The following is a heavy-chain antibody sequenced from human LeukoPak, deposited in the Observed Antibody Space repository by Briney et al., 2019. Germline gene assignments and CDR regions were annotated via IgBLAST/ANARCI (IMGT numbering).Heavy chain of an antibody. D-gene: IGHD3-16*01. CDR3: ARDTQLGEYYFDY. CDR2: ISSSSSYI. CDR1: GFTFSSYS. J-gene: IGHJ4*02. Sequence: PGGSLRLSCAASGFTFSSYSMNWVRQAPGKGLEWASSISSSSSYIYYADSVKGRFTISRDNAKNSLYLQMNSLRAEDTAVYYCARDTQLGEYYFDYWGQGTLVTVSS. V-gene: IGHV3-21*01.